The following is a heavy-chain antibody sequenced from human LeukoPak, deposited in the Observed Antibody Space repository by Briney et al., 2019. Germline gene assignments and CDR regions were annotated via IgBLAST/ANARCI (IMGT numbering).Heavy chain of an antibody. J-gene: IGHJ4*02. D-gene: IGHD6-19*01. Sequence: ASEKVSCKASGYTFTSYYMHWVRQAPGQGLEWMGIINPSGGSTSYAQKFQGRVTMTRDTSTSTVYMELSSLRSEDTAVFYCARDKVGSGWYRVERSGFDYWGQGTLVTVSS. CDR1: GYTFTSYY. V-gene: IGHV1-46*01. CDR2: INPSGGST. CDR3: ARDKVGSGWYRVERSGFDY.